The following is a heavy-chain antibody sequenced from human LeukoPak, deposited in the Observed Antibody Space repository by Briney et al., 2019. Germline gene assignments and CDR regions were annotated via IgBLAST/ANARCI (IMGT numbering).Heavy chain of an antibody. J-gene: IGHJ4*02. D-gene: IGHD6-13*01. V-gene: IGHV3-11*01. CDR2: ISSSSSTI. CDR3: AKDGYSSIPGFHFEY. CDR1: GFTFSDYY. Sequence: RGSLRLSCAASGFTFSDYYMSWIRQAPGKGLEWVSYISSSSSTIYYADSVKGRFTISRDNAKNSLYLHPNSLRVEDAAVYYCAKDGYSSIPGFHFEYWGQGTPVTVSS.